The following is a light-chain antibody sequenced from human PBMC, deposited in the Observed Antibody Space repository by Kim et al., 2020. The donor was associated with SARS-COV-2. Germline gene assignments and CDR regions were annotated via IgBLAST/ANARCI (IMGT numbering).Light chain of an antibody. V-gene: IGLV3-9*01. Sequence: SVALGQTARITCGGNDIGTKNGRWCKQKPGQAPVVVICGDSNRPSGIPGRFSGSNSGNTATLTISRAQPGDEADYYCKVWDSSTGVFGGGTQLTVL. CDR3: KVWDSSTGV. J-gene: IGLJ3*02. CDR2: GDS. CDR1: DIGTKN.